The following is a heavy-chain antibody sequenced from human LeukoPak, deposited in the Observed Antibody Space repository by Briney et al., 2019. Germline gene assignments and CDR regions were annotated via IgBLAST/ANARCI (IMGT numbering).Heavy chain of an antibody. V-gene: IGHV3-30*04. Sequence: GRSLRLSCAASGFTFSSYAMHWVRQAPGKGLEWVAVISYDGSNKYYADSVKGRFTISRDNSKNTLHLQMNSLRAEDTAVYYCASEYGYCSSTSCQPYYFDYWGQGTLVTVSS. CDR1: GFTFSSYA. CDR2: ISYDGSNK. CDR3: ASEYGYCSSTSCQPYYFDY. J-gene: IGHJ4*02. D-gene: IGHD2-2*03.